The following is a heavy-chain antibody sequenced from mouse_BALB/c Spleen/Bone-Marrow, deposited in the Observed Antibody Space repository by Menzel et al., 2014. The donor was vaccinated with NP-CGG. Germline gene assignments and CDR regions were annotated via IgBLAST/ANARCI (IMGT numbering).Heavy chain of an antibody. Sequence: VQLQQPGPELVKPGASVKISCKASGYAFSSSWMNWVKQRPGQGLEWIGRIYPGDGDTNYNGKFKGKATLTADKSSSTAYMQLNSLTSVDSAVYFCARHYLYYFDYWGQGTTLTVSS. V-gene: IGHV1-82*01. D-gene: IGHD5-5*01. CDR2: IYPGDGDT. CDR3: ARHYLYYFDY. CDR1: GYAFSSSW. J-gene: IGHJ2*01.